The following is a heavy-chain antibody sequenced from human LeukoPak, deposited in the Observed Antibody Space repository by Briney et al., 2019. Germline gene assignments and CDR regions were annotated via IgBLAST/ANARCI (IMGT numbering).Heavy chain of an antibody. V-gene: IGHV6-1*01. J-gene: IGHJ6*02. CDR2: TYYRSKWYN. CDR3: ARIPNPGSSSPLFGMDV. CDR1: GDSVSSNSAA. D-gene: IGHD6-6*01. Sequence: SQTLSLTCAISGDSVSSNSAAWNWIRQSPSRGLEWLGRTYYRSKWYNDYAVSVKSRITINPDTSRNQFSLQLNSVTPEDTAVYYCARIPNPGSSSPLFGMDVWGQGTTVTVSS.